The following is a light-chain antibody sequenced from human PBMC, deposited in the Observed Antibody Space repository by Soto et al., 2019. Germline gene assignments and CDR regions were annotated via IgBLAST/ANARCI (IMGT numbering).Light chain of an antibody. V-gene: IGKV2-30*02. Sequence: VMTQTALSLSIPPGEPSSISCSSSRSLLHSDGYSFLYWFQQRPGQSPRRLIYKVSKRDSGVPDRFSGSGSGTDFTLKISRVEAEDVGVYYCMQGTHWPRTFGQGTKVDI. CDR3: MQGTHWPRT. CDR1: RSLLHSDGYSF. J-gene: IGKJ1*01. CDR2: KVS.